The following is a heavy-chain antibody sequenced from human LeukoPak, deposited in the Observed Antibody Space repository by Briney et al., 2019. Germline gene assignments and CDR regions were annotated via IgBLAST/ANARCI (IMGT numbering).Heavy chain of an antibody. CDR1: GFTFSSYS. J-gene: IGHJ4*02. CDR3: ATWGRSDY. V-gene: IGHV3-48*01. CDR2: ISSSSSTI. D-gene: IGHD3-16*01. Sequence: GGSLRLSCAASGFTFSSYSMNWVRQAPGKGPEWVSYISSSSSTIYYADSVKGRFTISRDNAKNSLYLQMNSLRAEDTAVYYCATWGRSDYWGQGTLVTVSS.